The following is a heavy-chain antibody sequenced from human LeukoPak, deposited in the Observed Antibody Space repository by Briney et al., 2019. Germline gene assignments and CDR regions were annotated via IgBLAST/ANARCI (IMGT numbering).Heavy chain of an antibody. CDR2: ISGSGGST. D-gene: IGHD6-19*01. V-gene: IGHV3-23*01. Sequence: GPLRLSCAASGFTFGSYAMSWVRQAPGKGLEWVSAISGSGGSTYYADSVKGRFTISRDNSKNTLYLQMNSLRAEDTAVYYCAKDEDHSGFPDGWGQGTLVNVSS. CDR3: AKDEDHSGFPDG. CDR1: GFTFGSYA. J-gene: IGHJ4*02.